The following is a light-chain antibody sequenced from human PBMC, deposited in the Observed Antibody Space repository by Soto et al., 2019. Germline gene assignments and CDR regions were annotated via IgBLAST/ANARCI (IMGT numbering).Light chain of an antibody. V-gene: IGLV1-47*01. Sequence: QSVLTQPPSASGTPGQRVTISCSGGTSSIGRNYVYWYQQLPGTAPKLVIYRNNQRPSGVPDRFSGSKSGTSASLAFRGLRSEDEADYYCAAWDDSLSGLYVFGTGTKVTVL. J-gene: IGLJ1*01. CDR2: RNN. CDR3: AAWDDSLSGLYV. CDR1: TSSIGRNY.